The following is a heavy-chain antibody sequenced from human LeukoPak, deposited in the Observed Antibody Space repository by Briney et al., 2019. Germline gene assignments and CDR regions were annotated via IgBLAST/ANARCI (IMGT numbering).Heavy chain of an antibody. V-gene: IGHV3-74*01. CDR2: IYTGGSST. CDR3: ARGASNRFDY. D-gene: IGHD1-14*01. J-gene: IGHJ4*02. CDR1: GFTFSNYW. Sequence: GGSLRLSCAASGFTFSNYWMHWVRQAPGKGLVWVSRIYTGGSSTNYADSAKGRFTISRDNAKNTLYLQMNSLRAEDTAVYYCARGASNRFDYWGQGTLVTVPS.